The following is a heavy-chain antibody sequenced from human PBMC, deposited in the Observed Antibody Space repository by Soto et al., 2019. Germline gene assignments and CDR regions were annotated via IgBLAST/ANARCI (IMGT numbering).Heavy chain of an antibody. Sequence: SETLSLTCTVSGGSISSHYWNWIRQPPGKGLEWIGYIYHTGSTNYNPSLKSRVTISVDTSKNQFSLTVHSATAAGTAVYFCARGIQTSYYYYYYMDVWGKGTTVTVSS. V-gene: IGHV4-59*11. CDR3: ARGIQTSYYYYYYMDV. J-gene: IGHJ6*03. CDR1: GGSISSHY. CDR2: IYHTGST.